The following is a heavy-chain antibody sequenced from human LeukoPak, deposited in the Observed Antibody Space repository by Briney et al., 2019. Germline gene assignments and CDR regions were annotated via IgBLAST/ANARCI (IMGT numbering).Heavy chain of an antibody. V-gene: IGHV4-39*01. CDR2: IYYSGST. CDR3: ARTDFGY. Sequence: SETLSLTCTVSGGSISSSSYYWGWIRQPPGKGLEWIGSIYYSGSTYYNPSLKSRVTTSVDTSKNQFSLKLSSVTAADTAVYYCARTDFGYWGQGTLVTVSS. CDR1: GGSISSSSYY. J-gene: IGHJ4*02.